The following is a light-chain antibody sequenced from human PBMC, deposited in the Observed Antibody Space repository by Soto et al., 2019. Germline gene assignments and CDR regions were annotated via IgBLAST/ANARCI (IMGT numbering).Light chain of an antibody. CDR3: QQSFTSPWT. Sequence: DIQMTQSPSSLSASVGDSVAITFRASQPVSTYLNWYQQNPGKHPKLLVYAASTLQSGVASRFTGSGSGTDFTLTIRGLLPEDFATYYCQQSFTSPWTFGQGTNV. J-gene: IGKJ1*01. CDR1: QPVSTY. V-gene: IGKV1-39*01. CDR2: AAS.